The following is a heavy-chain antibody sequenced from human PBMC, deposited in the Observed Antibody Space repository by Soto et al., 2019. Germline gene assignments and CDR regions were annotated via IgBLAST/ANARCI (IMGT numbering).Heavy chain of an antibody. CDR2: IYHSGST. D-gene: IGHD3-3*01. Sequence: LSLTCAVSGGSISSGGYPWSWIRQPPGKGLEWIGYIYHSGSTYYNPSLKSRVTISVDRSKNQFSLKLSSVTAADTAVYYCARTPWIGVVIRSYYFDYWGQGTLVTVSS. V-gene: IGHV4-30-2*01. J-gene: IGHJ4*02. CDR3: ARTPWIGVVIRSYYFDY. CDR1: GGSISSGGYP.